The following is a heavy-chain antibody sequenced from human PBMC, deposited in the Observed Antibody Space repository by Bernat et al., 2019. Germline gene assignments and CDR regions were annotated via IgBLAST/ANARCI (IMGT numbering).Heavy chain of an antibody. CDR1: GFTFSNYA. CDR2: ISGSGDRT. Sequence: EVQLLESGGGLVQPGGSLRLSCAASGFTFSNYAMSWVRQAPGKGLEWVSTISGSGDRTYYADSVKGRFTISRDNSKNTLFLQMNSLRAEDTALYYCAKDRRVVTGVGRQNFDHWGQGSLVTVSS. D-gene: IGHD2-21*02. V-gene: IGHV3-23*01. CDR3: AKDRRVVTGVGRQNFDH. J-gene: IGHJ4*02.